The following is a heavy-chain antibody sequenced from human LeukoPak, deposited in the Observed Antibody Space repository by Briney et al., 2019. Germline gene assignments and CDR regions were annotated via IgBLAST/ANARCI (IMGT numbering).Heavy chain of an antibody. Sequence: GASVKVSCKASGYTFTDYFIHWARQAPGRGLEWMGWIDASNGATSYTQTLEGRVIITRDTSIGAVYMELSRLTSDDTAVYYCARDGSSVYDFWGQGTLVTVSS. CDR1: GYTFTDYF. CDR3: ARDGSSVYDF. J-gene: IGHJ4*02. CDR2: IDASNGAT. V-gene: IGHV1-2*02.